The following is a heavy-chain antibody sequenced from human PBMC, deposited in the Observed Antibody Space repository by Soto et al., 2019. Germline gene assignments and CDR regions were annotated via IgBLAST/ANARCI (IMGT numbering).Heavy chain of an antibody. CDR3: ARGPFGSSYYGMDV. V-gene: IGHV4-4*02. CDR1: GDTVSSTRW. Sequence: PSETLSLTCTVSGDTVSSTRWWSWVRLSPGRGLEWIGDIYHLGTTNYNPSLKRRVSISLDKSKNQFSLKLTSVTAADTAVYFCARGPFGSSYYGMDVWGQGTTVTVSS. J-gene: IGHJ6*02. D-gene: IGHD3-10*01. CDR2: IYHLGTT.